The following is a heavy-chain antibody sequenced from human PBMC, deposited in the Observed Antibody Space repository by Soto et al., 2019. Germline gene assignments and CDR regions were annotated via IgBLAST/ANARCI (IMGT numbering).Heavy chain of an antibody. D-gene: IGHD6-19*01. V-gene: IGHV4-31*03. Sequence: TLCLTCTVSGCSISSGGYYWSWIRQHPGKGLEWIGYIYYSGSTYYNPSLKSRVTISVDTSKNQFSLKLSSVTAADTAVYYCARDANSSGWYVWFDPWGQGTLVTVSS. CDR1: GCSISSGGYY. J-gene: IGHJ5*02. CDR2: IYYSGST. CDR3: ARDANSSGWYVWFDP.